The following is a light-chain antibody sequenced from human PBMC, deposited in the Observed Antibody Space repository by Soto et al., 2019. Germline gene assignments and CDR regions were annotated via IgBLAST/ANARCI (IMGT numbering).Light chain of an antibody. J-gene: IGLJ1*01. V-gene: IGLV1-51*01. CDR1: SSNIGNNY. Sequence: QSALTQPPSVSAAPGQKVTISCSGSSSNIGNNYVSWYQQLPGTAPKLLIYDNNKRPSGIPDRFSGSKSGTSATLGITGLQTGDEADYYCGTWDSGLSAGVFGTGTKLTVL. CDR3: GTWDSGLSAGV. CDR2: DNN.